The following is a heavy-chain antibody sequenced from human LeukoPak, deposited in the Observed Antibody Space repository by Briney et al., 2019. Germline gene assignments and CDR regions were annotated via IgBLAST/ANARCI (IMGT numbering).Heavy chain of an antibody. D-gene: IGHD3-9*01. CDR1: GFTVSSNY. J-gene: IGHJ5*02. CDR3: AKSDYDIFDSWAPSNWFDP. V-gene: IGHV3-53*01. CDR2: IYSGGST. Sequence: PGGSLRLSCAASGFTVSSNYMSWVRQAPGKGLEWVSVIYSGGSTYYADSMKGRFTISRDNSKNTLYLQMNSLRAEDTAVYYCAKSDYDIFDSWAPSNWFDPWGQGTLVTVSS.